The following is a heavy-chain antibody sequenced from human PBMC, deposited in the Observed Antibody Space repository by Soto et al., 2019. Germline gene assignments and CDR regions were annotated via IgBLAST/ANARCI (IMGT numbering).Heavy chain of an antibody. J-gene: IGHJ4*02. D-gene: IGHD3-22*01. CDR2: INRSGST. Sequence: SETLSLTCAVYGGSFSGYYWTWIRQPPGKGLEWIGEINRSGSTNYNPSLKNRVTISVDRSKNQFSLKLSSVTAADTAVYYCARDSSGSPLYWGQGTLVTVSS. V-gene: IGHV4-34*01. CDR3: ARDSSGSPLY. CDR1: GGSFSGYY.